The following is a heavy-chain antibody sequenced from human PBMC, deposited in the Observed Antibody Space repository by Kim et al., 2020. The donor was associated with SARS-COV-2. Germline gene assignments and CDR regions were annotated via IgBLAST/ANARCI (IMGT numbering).Heavy chain of an antibody. Sequence: GGSLRLSCAASGFTFSSYSMNWGRQAPGQGLEWVSYISSSSSSIYYADSVKGRFTISRDNAKNSLYLQMNSLRDEDTAVSYCARVIAPYYSGSGSGYYYGMDVSGHGTTVAVSS. CDR2: ISSSSSSI. J-gene: IGHJ6*01. D-gene: IGHD3-10*01. CDR1: GFTFSSYS. V-gene: IGHV3-48*02. CDR3: ARVIAPYYSGSGSGYYYGMDV.